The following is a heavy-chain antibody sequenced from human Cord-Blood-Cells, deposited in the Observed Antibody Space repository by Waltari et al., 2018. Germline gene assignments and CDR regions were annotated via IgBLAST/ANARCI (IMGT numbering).Heavy chain of an antibody. V-gene: IGHV1-46*03. D-gene: IGHD4-17*01. Sequence: VQLVQSGAKVKKPGASVKVSCKASGYTFTSYYIPWVRQAPGQGLEWMGIINPSGGSTSYAQKFQGRVTMTRDTSTSTVYMELSSLRSEDTAVYYCARDDYGGNYYFDYWGQGTLVTVSS. CDR2: INPSGGST. CDR1: GYTFTSYY. CDR3: ARDDYGGNYYFDY. J-gene: IGHJ4*02.